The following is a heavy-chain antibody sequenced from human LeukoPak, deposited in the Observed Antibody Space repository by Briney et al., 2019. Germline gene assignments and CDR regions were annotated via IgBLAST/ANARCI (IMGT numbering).Heavy chain of an antibody. V-gene: IGHV3-66*01. CDR2: IYSEGGTYGTT. J-gene: IGHJ2*01. D-gene: IGHD3-3*01. CDR3: AREKPSGSSFDL. Sequence: GGSLRLSCGVSGFTVSSNYMSWVRQAPGKGLEWVSMIYSEGGTYGTTYYADSVKGRFTISRDNAKNSLYLQMNSLRAEDTAVYYCAREKPSGSSFDLWGRGTLVTVSS. CDR1: GFTVSSNY.